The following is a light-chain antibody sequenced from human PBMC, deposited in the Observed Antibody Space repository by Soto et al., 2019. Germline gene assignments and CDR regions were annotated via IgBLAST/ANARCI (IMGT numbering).Light chain of an antibody. Sequence: IQLTQSPSSLYESVGDRVTLTCRASQSINIYLNWYQQKPGKAHTLLIYAASSLQSGVPSRFSGGGSRTDFTLTISSLQTEDFATYYCQQSYRSPYTFGQGTKLEI. CDR3: QQSYRSPYT. CDR2: AAS. CDR1: QSINIY. V-gene: IGKV1-39*01. J-gene: IGKJ2*01.